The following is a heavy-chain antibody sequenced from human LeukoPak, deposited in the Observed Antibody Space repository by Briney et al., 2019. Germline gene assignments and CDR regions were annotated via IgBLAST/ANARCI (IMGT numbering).Heavy chain of an antibody. Sequence: ASVKVSCKASGYTFTSYDINWVRQATGQGLEWMGWMNPNSGNTGYAQKFQGRVTMTTDTSTSTAYMELRSLRSDDTAVYYCARESYDSSGIFDYWGQGTLVTVSS. V-gene: IGHV1-8*02. J-gene: IGHJ4*02. D-gene: IGHD3-22*01. CDR2: MNPNSGNT. CDR3: ARESYDSSGIFDY. CDR1: GYTFTSYD.